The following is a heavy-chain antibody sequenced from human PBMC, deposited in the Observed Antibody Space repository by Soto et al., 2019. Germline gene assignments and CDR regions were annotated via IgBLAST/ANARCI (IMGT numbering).Heavy chain of an antibody. CDR1: GGSISTTYW. J-gene: IGHJ6*02. CDR3: ARNDAYDLDV. V-gene: IGHV4-4*02. Sequence: QVQLQESGPGLVKPSGTLSLTCAVSGGSISTTYWWSWVRQSPGKGLEWIGEIHYATGTNYNPSRKSRVTISLDKSKNQLFLRLASGTVSDTAVYYWARNDAYDLDVWGQGTTVTGSS. D-gene: IGHD5-12*01. CDR2: IHYATGT.